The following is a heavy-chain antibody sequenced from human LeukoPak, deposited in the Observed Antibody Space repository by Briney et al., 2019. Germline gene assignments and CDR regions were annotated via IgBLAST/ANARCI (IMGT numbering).Heavy chain of an antibody. D-gene: IGHD3-16*01. CDR1: GFTFSSYG. CDR2: IRYDGSSK. CDR3: AKDPRITFGGLRAYHYYMDV. J-gene: IGHJ6*03. Sequence: GGSLRLSCAASGFTFSSYGIHWVRQAPGKGLEWVTFIRYDGSSKYYADSVKGRFTISRDNSKNTLFLHMNSLRTEDTAVYYCAKDPRITFGGLRAYHYYMDVWGKGTTVTISS. V-gene: IGHV3-30*02.